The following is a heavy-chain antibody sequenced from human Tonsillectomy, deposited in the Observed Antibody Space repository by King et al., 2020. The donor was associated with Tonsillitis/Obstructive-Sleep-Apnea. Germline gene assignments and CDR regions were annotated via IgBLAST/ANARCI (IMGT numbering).Heavy chain of an antibody. CDR2: ISGSSSYI. V-gene: IGHV3-21*01. CDR3: ATAYGDTPYYYGMDV. CDR1: GFTFNSYT. J-gene: IGHJ6*02. D-gene: IGHD4-17*01. Sequence: QLVQSGGGLVKPGGSLRLSCAASGFTFNSYTMNWVRQAPGKGLEWVSSISGSSSYIYYADSVKGRFTISRDNAKNSLFLQMNSLRAEGTAVYYCATAYGDTPYYYGMDVWGQGTTVTVSS.